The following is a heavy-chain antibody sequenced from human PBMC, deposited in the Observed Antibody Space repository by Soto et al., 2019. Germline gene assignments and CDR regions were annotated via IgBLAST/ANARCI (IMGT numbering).Heavy chain of an antibody. Sequence: QITLKESGPTLVKPTQTLTLTCTFSGFSLNTSGMGVGWIRQPPGKALEWLALIYWNDDKRYRPSLNSRLTIAKDTSKSQVVLTVTNVDPVDTATYYCAHTKLDVVPAATHNFDYWGQGILVTVSS. CDR3: AHTKLDVVPAATHNFDY. CDR1: GFSLNTSGMG. D-gene: IGHD2-2*01. J-gene: IGHJ4*01. V-gene: IGHV2-5*01. CDR2: IYWNDDK.